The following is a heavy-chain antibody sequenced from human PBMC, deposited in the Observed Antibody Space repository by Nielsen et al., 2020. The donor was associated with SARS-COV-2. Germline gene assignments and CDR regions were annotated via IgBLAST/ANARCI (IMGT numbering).Heavy chain of an antibody. V-gene: IGHV3-66*01. CDR1: GFTVSSNY. CDR3: ARAGIAVFYFDY. CDR2: IYSGGST. J-gene: IGHJ4*02. Sequence: GESLKISCAASGFTVSSNYMSWVRQAPGKGLEWVSAIYSGGSTYYADSVKGRFTISRDNSKNTLYLQMNSLRAEDTAVYYCARAGIAVFYFDYWGQGTLVTVSS. D-gene: IGHD6-19*01.